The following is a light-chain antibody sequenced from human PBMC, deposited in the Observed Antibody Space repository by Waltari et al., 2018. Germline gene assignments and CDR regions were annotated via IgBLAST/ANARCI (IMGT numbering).Light chain of an antibody. CDR2: DAS. CDR3: QQRSNWPPLT. J-gene: IGKJ4*02. V-gene: IGKV3-11*01. Sequence: EVVLTQSPASLSSSPGERVTPPCRASQNLHNYLAWYQQKPGQAPRLLIYDASNRATGIPDRFSGSGSGTDFTLTIDSLEPEDFAVYFCQQRSNWPPLTFGGGTKVEIK. CDR1: QNLHNY.